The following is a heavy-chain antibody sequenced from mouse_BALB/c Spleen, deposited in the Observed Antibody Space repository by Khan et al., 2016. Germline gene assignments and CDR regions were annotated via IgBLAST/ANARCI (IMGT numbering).Heavy chain of an antibody. Sequence: VQLKESGPGLVKPSQSLSLTCTVTGYSITSDYAWNWIRQFPGNKLEWMGYISYSGSTSYNPSLKSRISITRDTSKNQFFLQLNSVTTEDTATYYCARHDYFDYWGQGTTLTVSS. J-gene: IGHJ2*01. V-gene: IGHV3-2*02. CDR3: ARHDYFDY. CDR1: GYSITSDYA. CDR2: ISYSGST.